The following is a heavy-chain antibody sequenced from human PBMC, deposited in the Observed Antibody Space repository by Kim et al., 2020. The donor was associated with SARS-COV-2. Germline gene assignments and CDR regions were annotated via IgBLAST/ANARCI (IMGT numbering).Heavy chain of an antibody. CDR2: IIPIFGTA. V-gene: IGHV1-69*13. CDR1: GGTFSSYA. CDR3: ARARDYYDSSGRIYYYYGMDV. Sequence: SVKVSCKASGGTFSSYAISWVLQAPGQGLEWMGGIIPIFGTANYAQKFQGRVTITADESTSTAYMELSSLRSEDTAVYYCARARDYYDSSGRIYYYYGMDVWGQGTTVTVSS. D-gene: IGHD3-22*01. J-gene: IGHJ6*02.